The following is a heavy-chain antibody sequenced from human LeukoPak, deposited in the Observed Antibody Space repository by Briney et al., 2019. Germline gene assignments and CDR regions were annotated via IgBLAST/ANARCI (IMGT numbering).Heavy chain of an antibody. V-gene: IGHV1-69*04. CDR2: IIPILGIA. D-gene: IGHD6-13*01. CDR1: VGSFSSYA. CDR3: ARARSTTGPYSSSWYLDY. Sequence: GASVKVSCKASVGSFSSYAISWVRQAPGQGLEWMGRIIPILGIANYAQKFQGRVTITADKSTSTAYMELSSLRSEDTAVYYCARARSTTGPYSSSWYLDYWGQGTLVTVSS. J-gene: IGHJ4*02.